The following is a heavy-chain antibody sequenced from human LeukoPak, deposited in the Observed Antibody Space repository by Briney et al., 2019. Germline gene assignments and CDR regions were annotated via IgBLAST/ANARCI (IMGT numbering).Heavy chain of an antibody. Sequence: ESGPALVNPTLPLTLTCTFSVFSLSTSGMRVSWIRQPPGKALEWLAHIDWDDDKFYSTSLKTRLTISNDTSKNQVVLTMTNMDPVDTATYYCARMGLEWYGSGAPYYYYYMDVWGKGTTVTVPS. V-gene: IGHV2-70*04. J-gene: IGHJ6*03. D-gene: IGHD3-10*01. CDR3: ARMGLEWYGSGAPYYYYYMDV. CDR1: VFSLSTSGMR. CDR2: IDWDDDK.